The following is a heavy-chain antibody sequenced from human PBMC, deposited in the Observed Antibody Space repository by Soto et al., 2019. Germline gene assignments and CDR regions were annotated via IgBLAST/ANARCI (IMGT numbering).Heavy chain of an antibody. D-gene: IGHD4-17*01. J-gene: IGHJ5*02. V-gene: IGHV4-39*01. CDR3: TSPNTVIGWFDP. Sequence: QLQLQESGPGLVKPSETLSLTCTVSGGSISSSSYYWGWIRQPPGKGLEWIGSIYYSGSTYYNPSLKSRVTISVDTSKNQFSLKPSSVTAADTAVYYCTSPNTVIGWFDPWGQGTLVTVSS. CDR1: GGSISSSSYY. CDR2: IYYSGST.